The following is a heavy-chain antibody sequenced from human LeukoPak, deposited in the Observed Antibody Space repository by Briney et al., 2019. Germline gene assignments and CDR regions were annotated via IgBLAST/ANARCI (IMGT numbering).Heavy chain of an antibody. V-gene: IGHV4-4*02. Sequence: PSETLSLTCAVSGDSITNSYWWTWVRQSPGKGLEWGGEIYYSGNTNYNPSLKSRVTISVDNSKNQFSLNVSSVTAAGTAFYYCARAGGRDFHFDSWGQGTLVTVSS. J-gene: IGHJ4*02. CDR3: ARAGGRDFHFDS. CDR2: IYYSGNT. CDR1: GDSITNSYW. D-gene: IGHD5-12*01.